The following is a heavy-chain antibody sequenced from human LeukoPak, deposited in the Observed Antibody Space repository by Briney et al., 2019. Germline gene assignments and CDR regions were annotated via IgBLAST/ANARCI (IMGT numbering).Heavy chain of an antibody. CDR2: INHSGST. CDR1: GGSFSGYY. Sequence: PSETLSLTCAVYGGSFSGYYWSWIRQPPGKGLEWIGEINHSGSTNYNPSLKSRVTISVDTSKNQFSLKLSSVTAADTAMYYCARHIGYCSTTSCQPGFHPWGQGTLVTVSS. CDR3: ARHIGYCSTTSCQPGFHP. D-gene: IGHD2-2*01. V-gene: IGHV4-34*01. J-gene: IGHJ5*02.